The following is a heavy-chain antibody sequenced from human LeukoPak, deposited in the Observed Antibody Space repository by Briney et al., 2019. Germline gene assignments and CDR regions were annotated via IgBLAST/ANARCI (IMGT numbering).Heavy chain of an antibody. J-gene: IGHJ4*02. Sequence: GGSLRLSCAASEFMFNTYGMHWVRQAPGKGLEWVAVIWYDPSNRYYADSVKGRFTISRDNSKNTLYLQMNSLRAEDTAVYYCARDHYFKIDYWGQGTLVTVSS. CDR3: ARDHYFKIDY. CDR1: EFMFNTYG. CDR2: IWYDPSNR. D-gene: IGHD3-10*01. V-gene: IGHV3-33*01.